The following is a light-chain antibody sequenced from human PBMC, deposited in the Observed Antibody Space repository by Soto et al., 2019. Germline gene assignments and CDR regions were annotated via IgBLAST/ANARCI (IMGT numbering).Light chain of an antibody. Sequence: QSVLTQPPSVSGAPGQRVTISCTGSSSNIGANYDVHWYQQLPGTAPKLLTSDSTDRPSGVPDRFSGSKSGTSASLAITGLQAEDEADYYCQSFDSILTAWVFGGGTKLTVL. CDR2: DST. CDR3: QSFDSILTAWV. V-gene: IGLV1-40*01. J-gene: IGLJ3*02. CDR1: SSNIGANYD.